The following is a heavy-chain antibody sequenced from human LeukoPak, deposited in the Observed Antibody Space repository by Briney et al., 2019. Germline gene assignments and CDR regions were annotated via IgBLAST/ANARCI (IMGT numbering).Heavy chain of an antibody. CDR3: ARYYCGSSRCPGVDF. Sequence: PSETLSLTCTVSGGSISSYCWSWIRQPAGKGLEWIGRIYTSGSTNYNPSLKSRVTMSVDTSKNQFSLKLSSVTAADTAVYFCARYYCGSSRCPGVDFWGQGTLVTVSS. V-gene: IGHV4-4*07. CDR1: GGSISSYC. CDR2: IYTSGST. D-gene: IGHD2-2*01. J-gene: IGHJ4*02.